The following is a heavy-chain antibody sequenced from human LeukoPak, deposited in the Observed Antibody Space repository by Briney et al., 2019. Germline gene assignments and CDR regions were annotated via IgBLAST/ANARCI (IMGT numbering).Heavy chain of an antibody. J-gene: IGHJ4*02. V-gene: IGHV4-38-2*02. Sequence: SETLSLTCSVSGYSISSGNYWGLIRQPPGKGLEWIGSIYHSGSTYYNPSLKSRVTMSVDTSKNQFSLKLRSVTAADTALYYCTRGNSDNFPPYIDYWGQGTLVTVSS. CDR3: TRGNSDNFPPYIDY. CDR1: GYSISSGNY. D-gene: IGHD4-23*01. CDR2: IYHSGST.